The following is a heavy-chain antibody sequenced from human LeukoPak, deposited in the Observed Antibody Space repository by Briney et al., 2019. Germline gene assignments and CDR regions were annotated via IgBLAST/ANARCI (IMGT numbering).Heavy chain of an antibody. CDR2: IIPIFGTA. V-gene: IGHV1-69*13. Sequence: SVKVSCKASGGTFSSYAISWVRQAAGQGLEWMGGIIPIFGTANYAQKFQGRVTITADESTSTAYMELSSLRSEDTAVYYCAVIAAAAATIFDYWGQGTLVTVSS. D-gene: IGHD6-13*01. CDR1: GGTFSSYA. J-gene: IGHJ4*02. CDR3: AVIAAAAATIFDY.